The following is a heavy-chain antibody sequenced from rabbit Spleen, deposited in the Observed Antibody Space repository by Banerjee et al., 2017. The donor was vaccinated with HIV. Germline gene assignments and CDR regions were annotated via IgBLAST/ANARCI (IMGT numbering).Heavy chain of an antibody. V-gene: IGHV1S47*01. J-gene: IGHJ6*01. CDR1: GFDFGNNG. CDR3: VRDQARMLDL. CDR2: IVVGDGST. D-gene: IGHD6-1*01. Sequence: QEQLVESGGGLVQPEGSLTLTCKASGFDFGNNGMCWVRQAPGKGPEWIACIVVGDGSTYYASWVNGRFTISRDIDQNALYLQLSSLTAADTATYFCVRDQARMLDLWGPGTLVTVS.